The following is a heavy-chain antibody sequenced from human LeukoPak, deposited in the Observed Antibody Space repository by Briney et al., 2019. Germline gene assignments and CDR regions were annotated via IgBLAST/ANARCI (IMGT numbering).Heavy chain of an antibody. J-gene: IGHJ6*02. CDR1: GFTFSRYG. D-gene: IGHD2-2*01. Sequence: PVGSLRVSCAASGFTFSRYGMHWVRQAPGKGLEWVAVIWSDGNNKEHGGSVKGRFTISRDNSKNTLYLQMNSLRAEDTAMYYCARDYCSSISCMDAWGQGTTVTVSS. V-gene: IGHV3-33*01. CDR3: ARDYCSSISCMDA. CDR2: IWSDGNNK.